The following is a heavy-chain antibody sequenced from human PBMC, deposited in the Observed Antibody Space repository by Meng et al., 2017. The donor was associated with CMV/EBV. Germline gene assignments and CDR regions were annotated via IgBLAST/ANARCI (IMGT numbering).Heavy chain of an antibody. CDR3: AREWGSSTNWFDP. CDR2: IIPIFGTA. J-gene: IGHJ5*02. D-gene: IGHD6-13*01. CDR1: GGTFSSYA. Sequence: KGSGGTFSSYAISWVRQAPGQGLEWTGGIIPIFGTANYAQKFQGRVTITTDESTSTAYMELSSLRSEDTAVYYCAREWGSSTNWFDPWGQGTLVTVSS. V-gene: IGHV1-69*05.